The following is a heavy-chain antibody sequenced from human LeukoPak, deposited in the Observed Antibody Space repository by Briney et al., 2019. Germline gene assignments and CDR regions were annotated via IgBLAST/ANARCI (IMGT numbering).Heavy chain of an antibody. J-gene: IGHJ4*02. V-gene: IGHV3-21*04. CDR2: ISSSSSYI. Sequence: GGSLRLSCAASGFTFSSYSMNWVRQAPGKGLEWVSSISSSSSYIYYADSVKGRFTISRDNSKNTLYLQMNSLRAEDTAVYYCAKNRGGDCYSGVSYWGQGTLVTVSS. CDR3: AKNRGGDCYSGVSY. D-gene: IGHD2-21*01. CDR1: GFTFSSYS.